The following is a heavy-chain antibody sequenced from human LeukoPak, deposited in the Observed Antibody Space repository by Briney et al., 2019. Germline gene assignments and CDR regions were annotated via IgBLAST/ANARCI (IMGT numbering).Heavy chain of an antibody. CDR3: ARGLSQSEKAAEMGDNWFDP. J-gene: IGHJ5*02. Sequence: PGGSLRLSCAASGFTFSSYWMHWVRHAPGKGLVWVSRINSDGSSTSYADSVKGRFTISRDNAKNTLYLQMNSLRAEDTAVYYCARGLSQSEKAAEMGDNWFDPWGQGTQVTVSS. CDR1: GFTFSSYW. V-gene: IGHV3-74*01. CDR2: INSDGSST. D-gene: IGHD3-16*01.